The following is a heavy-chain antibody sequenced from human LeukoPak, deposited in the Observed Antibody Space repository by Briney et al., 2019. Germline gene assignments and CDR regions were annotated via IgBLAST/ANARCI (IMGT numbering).Heavy chain of an antibody. J-gene: IGHJ3*02. CDR2: ISWNSGSI. D-gene: IGHD5-24*01. CDR1: GFTFDDYA. V-gene: IGHV3-9*01. Sequence: PGRSLRLSCAASGFTFDDYAMHWVRQAPRKGLEWVSGISWNSGSIGYADSVKGRFTISRDNAKNSLYLQMNSLRAEDTALYYCAKDISGYNPLGDAFDIWGQGTMVTVSS. CDR3: AKDISGYNPLGDAFDI.